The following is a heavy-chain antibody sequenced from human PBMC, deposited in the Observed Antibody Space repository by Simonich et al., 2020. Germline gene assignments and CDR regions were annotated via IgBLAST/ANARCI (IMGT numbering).Heavy chain of an antibody. CDR3: ARDQGGRAAAATDY. CDR2: NSAYNGNT. J-gene: IGHJ4*02. V-gene: IGHV1-18*01. D-gene: IGHD6-13*01. Sequence: VQLVQSGSEVKKPGASVKVSCKASGYPFTSYVISRVRRAPGQGLVWMGWNSAYNGNTNDAQKLQGRVTMTTDTSTSTAYMELRSLRSDDTAVYYCARDQGGRAAAATDYWGQGTLVTVSS. CDR1: GYPFTSYV.